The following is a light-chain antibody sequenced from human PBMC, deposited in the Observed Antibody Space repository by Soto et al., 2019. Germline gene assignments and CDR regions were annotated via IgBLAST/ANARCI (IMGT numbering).Light chain of an antibody. CDR3: GSYAGGNFWM. V-gene: IGLV2-23*01. Sequence: QSVLTQPASVSGSPLQSITISCSVSSSDVGSYNLVSWYQQHPGKAPKLIIYEDYKRPSGVSNRFSGSKSGNTASLTIAVLQAEDEADYYCGSYAGGNFWMFCGGTKLTVL. CDR1: SSDVGSYNL. J-gene: IGLJ3*02. CDR2: EDY.